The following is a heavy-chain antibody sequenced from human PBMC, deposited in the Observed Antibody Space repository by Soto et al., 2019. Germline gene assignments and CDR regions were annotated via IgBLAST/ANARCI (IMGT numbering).Heavy chain of an antibody. J-gene: IGHJ5*02. CDR3: ARDRGGITVAANPLGEWFDP. V-gene: IGHV4-59*08. CDR2: MSQGGTT. D-gene: IGHD6-19*01. CDR1: GVSIANFF. Sequence: QVQLQESGPGLVKPSETLSLTCTVSGVSIANFFWSWIRQPPGQGLEWIGYMSQGGTTTYNPSLKGRATISVDTSKNQLSLKLTSVTAADTAMYYCARDRGGITVAANPLGEWFDPWGPGTLVTVSS.